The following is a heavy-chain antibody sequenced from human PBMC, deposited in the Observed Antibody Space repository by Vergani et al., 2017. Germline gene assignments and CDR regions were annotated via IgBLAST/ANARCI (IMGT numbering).Heavy chain of an antibody. D-gene: IGHD1-14*01. CDR1: GGSLSGYY. CDR2: VEDSGYF. J-gene: IGHJ4*02. Sequence: QVQLQESGPGLVRPSETLSLTCTVSGGSLSGYYWNWIRPTPGEGLEWIGYVEDSGYFNYNPSLTTRVSMSSDTSNNQFSLLLSSVTVADTAVYYCARSIVSRNPPDYFDNWGQGTLVTVSS. CDR3: ARSIVSRNPPDYFDN. V-gene: IGHV4-59*13.